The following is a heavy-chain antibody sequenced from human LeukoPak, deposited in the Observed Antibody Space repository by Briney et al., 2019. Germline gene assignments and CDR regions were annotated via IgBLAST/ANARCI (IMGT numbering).Heavy chain of an antibody. J-gene: IGHJ4*02. V-gene: IGHV4-4*07. CDR2: IYSSGST. CDR3: ARDGRDGYNLYSGY. CDR1: GGSINNYY. Sequence: SETLSLTCTVSGGSINNYYWSWIRQPAGKGLEWIGLIYSSGSTSYNPSLKSRVTMSVDTSKKQFSLRLSSVTAADTAVYYCARDGRDGYNLYSGYWGQGTLVTVSS. D-gene: IGHD5-24*01.